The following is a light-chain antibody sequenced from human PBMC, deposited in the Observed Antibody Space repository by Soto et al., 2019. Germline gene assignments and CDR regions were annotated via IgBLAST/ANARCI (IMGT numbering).Light chain of an antibody. Sequence: VLSQSPAILSLSPGERATLSCRASQSVPSRLAWYQQRPGQVPRLLIYDTSTRAPGISARFSGSGSGTEFTLTISSLQSEDFAVYYCQEYIQWPPGMFGPGTKVDIK. CDR1: QSVPSR. CDR2: DTS. CDR3: QEYIQWPPGM. J-gene: IGKJ1*01. V-gene: IGKV3-15*01.